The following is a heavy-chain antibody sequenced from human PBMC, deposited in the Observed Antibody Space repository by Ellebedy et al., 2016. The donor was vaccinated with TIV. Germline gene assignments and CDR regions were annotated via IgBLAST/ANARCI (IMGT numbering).Heavy chain of an antibody. CDR1: GGSFSGNS. CDR2: INHSGST. V-gene: IGHV4-34*01. D-gene: IGHD3-9*01. Sequence: MPGGSLRPSCALHGGSFSGNSWSWIRQPPGKGLEWIGEINHSGSTNYNPSLKSRVTILVNTSKNQFSLKLSSATAADTAVYYCARAPGRALTAYYKRDYGMDVWGQGTTVIVSS. CDR3: ARAPGRALTAYYKRDYGMDV. J-gene: IGHJ6*02.